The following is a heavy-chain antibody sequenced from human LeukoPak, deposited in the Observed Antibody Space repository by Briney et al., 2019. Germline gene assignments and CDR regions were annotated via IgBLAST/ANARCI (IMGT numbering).Heavy chain of an antibody. CDR2: INHSGST. V-gene: IGHV4-34*01. CDR1: GGSFSGYY. CDR3: ARLIGYCSSTSCFGRGSSYYYYMDV. Sequence: PSETLSLTCAVYGGSFSGYYWSWIHQPPGKGLEWIGEINHSGSTNYNPSLKSRVTISVDTSKNQFSLKLSSVTAADTAVYFCARLIGYCSSTSCFGRGSSYYYYMDVWGKGTTVTVSS. D-gene: IGHD2-2*01. J-gene: IGHJ6*03.